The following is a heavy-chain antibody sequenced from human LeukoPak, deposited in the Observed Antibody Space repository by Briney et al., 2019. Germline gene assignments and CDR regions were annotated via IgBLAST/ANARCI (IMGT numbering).Heavy chain of an antibody. V-gene: IGHV1-2*02. D-gene: IGHD2-15*01. J-gene: IGHJ4*02. CDR2: INPNSGGT. CDR1: GYTFTGYY. CDR3: ARTQDPPDYGDY. Sequence: ASVKVSCKASGYTFTGYYMHWVRQAPGQGLEGMGWINPNSGGTNYAQKFQGRVTMTRDTSISTDYMELSRLRSDDTAVYYCARTQDPPDYGDYWGQGTLVTVSS.